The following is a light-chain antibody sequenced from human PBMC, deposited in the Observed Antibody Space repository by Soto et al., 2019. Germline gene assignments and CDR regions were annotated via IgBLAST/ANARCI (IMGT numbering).Light chain of an antibody. CDR1: SSDVGSYNL. Sequence: QSALTQPASVSGSPGQSITISCTGTSSDVGSYNLVSWYQQHPGKAPKLMIYEGNKRPSGVSNRCSGSKSANTASLTISGPQTEDEAEYYCCSYAGTNTFVFGTGTKLTVL. J-gene: IGLJ1*01. CDR2: EGN. V-gene: IGLV2-23*01. CDR3: CSYAGTNTFV.